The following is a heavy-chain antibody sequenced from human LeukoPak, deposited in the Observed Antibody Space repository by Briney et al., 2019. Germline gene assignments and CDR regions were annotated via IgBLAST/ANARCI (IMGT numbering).Heavy chain of an antibody. D-gene: IGHD2-21*01. CDR1: GFTFSSYG. CDR2: IRYDGNNK. J-gene: IGHJ4*02. Sequence: GGFLRLSCAASGFTFSSYGLHWVRQAPGKGLEWVAFIRYDGNNKYNSDSVKGRFTISRDDSKNTLYLHMNSLRPEDTAVYYCAKQGANGGANFDYWGQGTLVTVSS. V-gene: IGHV3-30*02. CDR3: AKQGANGGANFDY.